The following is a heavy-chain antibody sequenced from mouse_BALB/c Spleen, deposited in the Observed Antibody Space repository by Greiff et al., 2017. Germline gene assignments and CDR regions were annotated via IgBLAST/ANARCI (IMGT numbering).Heavy chain of an antibody. V-gene: IGHV5-17*02. CDR1: GFTFSSFG. Sequence: EVMLVESGGGLVQPGGSRKLSCAASGFTFSSFGMHWVRQAPEKGLEWVAYISSGSSTIYYADTVKGRFTISRDNPKNTLFLQMTSLRSEDTAMYYCARGDGYCLAWFAYWGQGTLVTVSA. D-gene: IGHD2-3*01. CDR3: ARGDGYCLAWFAY. J-gene: IGHJ3*01. CDR2: ISSGSSTI.